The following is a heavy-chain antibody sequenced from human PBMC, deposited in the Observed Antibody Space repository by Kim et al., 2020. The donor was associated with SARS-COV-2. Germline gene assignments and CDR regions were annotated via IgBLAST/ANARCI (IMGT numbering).Heavy chain of an antibody. J-gene: IGHJ5*02. D-gene: IGHD3-10*01. CDR2: INTNTGNP. V-gene: IGHV7-4-1*02. Sequence: ASVKVSCKASGYTFTSYAMNWVRQAPGQGLEWMGWINTNTGNPTYAQGYTGRFVFSLDTSVSTAYLQISSLKAEDTAVYYCARVDYDGSGSYYNGVVNWFGPGGQVTLVTVAS. CDR3: ARVDYDGSGSYYNGVVNWFGP. CDR1: GYTFTSYA.